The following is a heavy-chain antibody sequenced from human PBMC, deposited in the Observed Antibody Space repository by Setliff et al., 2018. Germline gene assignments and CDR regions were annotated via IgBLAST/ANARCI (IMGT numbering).Heavy chain of an antibody. CDR1: GFTFSSYW. J-gene: IGHJ2*01. D-gene: IGHD2-21*01. CDR3: ARDLGEPYWYFDL. V-gene: IGHV3-74*01. Sequence: PGGSLRLSCAASGFTFSSYWMHWVRQAPGKGLVWVSRINNYGSSTSYADSVKGRFTISRDNAKNTLYLQMNSLRTEDTAVYYCARDLGEPYWYFDLWGRGTLVTSPQ. CDR2: INNYGSST.